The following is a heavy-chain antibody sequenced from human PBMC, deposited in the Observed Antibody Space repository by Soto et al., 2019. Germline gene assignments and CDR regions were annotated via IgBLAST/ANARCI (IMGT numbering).Heavy chain of an antibody. Sequence: ASVKVSCKASGGTFSSYAISWVRQAPGQGLEWMGGIIPIFGTANYAQKFQGRVTITTDASTSTAYMELRSLRSDDTAVYYCARDRTMFGVYYYMDVWGKGTTVTVSS. J-gene: IGHJ6*03. CDR3: ARDRTMFGVYYYMDV. D-gene: IGHD3-3*01. CDR1: GGTFSSYA. CDR2: IIPIFGTA. V-gene: IGHV1-69*05.